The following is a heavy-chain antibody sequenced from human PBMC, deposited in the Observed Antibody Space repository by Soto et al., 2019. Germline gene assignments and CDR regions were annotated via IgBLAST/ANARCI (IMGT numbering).Heavy chain of an antibody. J-gene: IGHJ1*01. CDR2: ISSSSSTI. CDR1: GFTFSDYY. V-gene: IGHV3-11*04. Sequence: GGSLRLSCAASGFTFSDYYMSWIRQAPGKGLEWVSYISSSSSTIYYADSVKGRFTISRDNAKNSLYLQMNSLRDEDAAVYYCARDGVTFGGVIAEYFQHWGQGTLVTVSS. D-gene: IGHD3-16*02. CDR3: ARDGVTFGGVIAEYFQH.